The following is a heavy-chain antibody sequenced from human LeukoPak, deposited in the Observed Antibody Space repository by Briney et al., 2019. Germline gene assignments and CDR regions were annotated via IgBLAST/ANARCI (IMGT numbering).Heavy chain of an antibody. CDR3: ARQRPLVRLFDY. CDR2: IYHSGST. J-gene: IGHJ4*02. Sequence: SETLSLTCAVSGYSISSGYYWGWIRQPPGKGLEWIGSIYHSGSTYYNPSLKSRVTISVDTSKNQFSLKLSSVTAADTAVYYCARQRPLVRLFDYWGQGTLVTVSS. D-gene: IGHD6-6*01. CDR1: GYSISSGYY. V-gene: IGHV4-38-2*01.